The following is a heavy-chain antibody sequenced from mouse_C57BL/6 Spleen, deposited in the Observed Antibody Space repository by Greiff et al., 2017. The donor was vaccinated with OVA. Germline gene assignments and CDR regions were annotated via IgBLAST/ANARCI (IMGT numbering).Heavy chain of an antibody. CDR1: GYSITSGYY. J-gene: IGHJ3*01. CDR3: ASNYGFFAY. CDR2: ISYDGSN. Sequence: EVKLMESGPGLVKPSQSLSLTCSVTGYSITSGYYWNWIRQFPGNKLEWMGYISYDGSNNYNPSLKNRISITRDTSKNQFFLKLNSVTTEDTATYYCASNYGFFAYWGQGTLVTVSA. D-gene: IGHD1-1*01. V-gene: IGHV3-6*01.